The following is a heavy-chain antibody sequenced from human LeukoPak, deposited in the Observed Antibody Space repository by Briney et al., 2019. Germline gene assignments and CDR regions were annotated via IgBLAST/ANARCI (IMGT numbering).Heavy chain of an antibody. CDR3: ARDSLAPYYDILTGRDAFDI. V-gene: IGHV3-53*01. J-gene: IGHJ3*02. CDR2: IYSGGST. Sequence: GGSLRLSCAASGFTVSLNYMSWVRQAPGKGLEWVSVIYSGGSTYYADSVKGRFTISRDNSKNTLYLQMNSLRAEDTAVYYCARDSLAPYYDILTGRDAFDIWGQGTMVTVSS. D-gene: IGHD3-9*01. CDR1: GFTVSLNY.